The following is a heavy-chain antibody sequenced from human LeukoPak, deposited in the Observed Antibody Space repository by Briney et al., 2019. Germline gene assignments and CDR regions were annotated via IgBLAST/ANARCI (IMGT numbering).Heavy chain of an antibody. CDR1: GGSISSSSYY. Sequence: PSETLSLTCTVSGGSISSSSYYWGWIRQPPGKGLEWIGSIYYSGSTNYNPSLKSRVTISVDTSKNQFSLKLSSVTAADTAVYYCARHGTDSGILFDYWGQGTLVTVSS. V-gene: IGHV4-39*01. CDR3: ARHGTDSGILFDY. D-gene: IGHD3-10*01. J-gene: IGHJ4*02. CDR2: IYYSGST.